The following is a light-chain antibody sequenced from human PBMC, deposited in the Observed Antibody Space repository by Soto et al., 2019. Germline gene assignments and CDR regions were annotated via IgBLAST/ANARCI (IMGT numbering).Light chain of an antibody. Sequence: IQLTQSPSSLSASVGDRVTITCRASQGISTYLAWYQQKPGKAPKLLIYAASTLQGGVPSRFSGSGSGTDFTPTISSLQPEDFGTYYCQQLNSYPITFGQGTRLEIK. CDR1: QGISTY. V-gene: IGKV1-9*01. CDR2: AAS. J-gene: IGKJ5*01. CDR3: QQLNSYPIT.